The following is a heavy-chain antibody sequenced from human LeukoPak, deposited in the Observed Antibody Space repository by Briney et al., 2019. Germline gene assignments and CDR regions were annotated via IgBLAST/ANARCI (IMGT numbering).Heavy chain of an antibody. Sequence: GGSLRLSCAASGFTFSGYWMRWVRQAPGQGLEWVGNIKQDGSEKYYVESVKGRFTISRDNAKNSLYLQMNSLRAEDTAVYYCARDYPRLAFDIWRQGTMVTVSS. D-gene: IGHD3-16*02. J-gene: IGHJ3*02. CDR1: GFTFSGYW. CDR2: IKQDGSEK. V-gene: IGHV3-7*01. CDR3: ARDYPRLAFDI.